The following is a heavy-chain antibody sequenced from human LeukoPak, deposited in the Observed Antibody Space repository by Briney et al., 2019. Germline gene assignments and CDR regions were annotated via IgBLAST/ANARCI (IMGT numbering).Heavy chain of an antibody. V-gene: IGHV3-33*01. CDR1: GFTFSSYG. CDR3: ARERHYYYMDV. Sequence: PGGSLRLSCAASGFTFSSYGVHWVRQAPGKGLEWVAVIWYDGSNKYYADSVKGRFTISRDNSKNTLYLQMNSLRAEDTAVYYCARERHYYYMDVWGKGTTVTVSS. CDR2: IWYDGSNK. J-gene: IGHJ6*03.